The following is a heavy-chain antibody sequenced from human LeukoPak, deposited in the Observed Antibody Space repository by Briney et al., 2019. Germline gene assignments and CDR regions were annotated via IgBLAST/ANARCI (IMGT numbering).Heavy chain of an antibody. Sequence: SETLSLTCTVSGGSISSYYWSWLRQPPGKGLEWIGYIYDSGSTNYNPSLKSRVTISVDTSKNQFSLKLSSVTAARTCVYYCARLRQATVTASHAFDIWGAGTIVTVSS. CDR2: IYDSGST. V-gene: IGHV4-59*01. CDR1: GGSISSYY. D-gene: IGHD4-17*01. CDR3: ARLRQATVTASHAFDI. J-gene: IGHJ3*02.